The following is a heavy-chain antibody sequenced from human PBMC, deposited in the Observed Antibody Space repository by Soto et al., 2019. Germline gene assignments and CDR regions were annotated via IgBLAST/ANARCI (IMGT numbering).Heavy chain of an antibody. J-gene: IGHJ4*02. CDR3: ARGRYYGSGRPFDY. Sequence: SETLSLTCAVYGGSFSGYYWSWIRQPPGKGLEWIGEINHSGSTNYNPSLKSRVTISVDTSKNQFSLKLSSVTAADTAVYYCARGRYYGSGRPFDYWGQGTLVTVPQ. CDR1: GGSFSGYY. D-gene: IGHD3-10*01. CDR2: INHSGST. V-gene: IGHV4-34*01.